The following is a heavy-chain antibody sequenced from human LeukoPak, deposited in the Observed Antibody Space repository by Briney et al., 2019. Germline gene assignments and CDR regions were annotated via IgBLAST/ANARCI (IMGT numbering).Heavy chain of an antibody. V-gene: IGHV4-59*01. CDR2: IYYSGST. CDR3: ATQTAAIITRYFDY. J-gene: IGHJ4*02. CDR1: GGSISSYY. Sequence: SETLSLTCTVSGGSISSYYWSWIRQPPGKGLEWIGYIYYSGSTNYNPSLKSRVTISVDTSKNQFSLKLSSVTAADTAVYYCATQTAAIITRYFDYWGQGTLVTVSS. D-gene: IGHD5-24*01.